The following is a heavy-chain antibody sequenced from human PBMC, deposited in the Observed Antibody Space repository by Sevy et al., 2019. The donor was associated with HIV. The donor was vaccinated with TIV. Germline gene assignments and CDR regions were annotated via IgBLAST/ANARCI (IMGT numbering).Heavy chain of an antibody. CDR1: GDSVSSNSAA. V-gene: IGHV6-1*01. CDR2: TQYRSKWYS. CDR3: TRSPIISGWYNGMDV. J-gene: IGHJ6*02. D-gene: IGHD6-19*01. Sequence: KQSQTLSLTCAIFGDSVSSNSAAWNWIRQSPSRGLEWLGRTQYRSKWYSDYAVSLRGRIIINPDTSKIQFSLHVNSVTPEDTAVYYCTRSPIISGWYNGMDVWGQGTTVTVSS.